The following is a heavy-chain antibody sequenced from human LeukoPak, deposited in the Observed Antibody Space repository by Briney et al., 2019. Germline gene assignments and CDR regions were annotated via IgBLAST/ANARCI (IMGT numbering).Heavy chain of an antibody. CDR2: IRYDGSNK. CDR1: GFTFSSYG. V-gene: IGHV3-30*02. D-gene: IGHD5-18*01. CDR3: AKDQGYSYIVDYYYMDV. J-gene: IGHJ6*03. Sequence: GGSLRLSCAASGFTFSSYGMHWVRQAPGKGLEWVAFIRYDGSNKYYADSVKGRFTISRDNSKNTLYLQMNSLRAENTAVYYCAKDQGYSYIVDYYYMDVWGKGTTVTVSS.